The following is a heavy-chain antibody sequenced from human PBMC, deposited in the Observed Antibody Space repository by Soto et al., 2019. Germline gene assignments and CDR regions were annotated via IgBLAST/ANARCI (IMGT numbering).Heavy chain of an antibody. CDR1: GFTFSSYA. Sequence: EVQLLESGGGLVQPGGSLRLSCAASGFTFSSYAMSWVRQAPGKGLEWVSAISGSGGSTYYADSVKGRFTISRDNSKNTLYLQMNSLSAEDTAVYYCAKMLSTVTTGEVYYFDYWGQGTLVTVSS. CDR3: AKMLSTVTTGEVYYFDY. D-gene: IGHD4-17*01. CDR2: ISGSGGST. V-gene: IGHV3-23*01. J-gene: IGHJ4*02.